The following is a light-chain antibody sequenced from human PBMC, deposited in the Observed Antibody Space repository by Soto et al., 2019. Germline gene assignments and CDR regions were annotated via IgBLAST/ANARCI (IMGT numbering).Light chain of an antibody. CDR2: AAS. CDR3: QKYSSVPV. Sequence: DIQMTQSPTSLSASVGDRVTITCRASQDIRNFVAWYQQKPGKAPKLLIYAASTLQSGVPSRFSGSGSGTGFTLTINILQPEDVATYSCQKYSSVPVFGPWTKVEIK. V-gene: IGKV1-27*01. J-gene: IGKJ3*01. CDR1: QDIRNF.